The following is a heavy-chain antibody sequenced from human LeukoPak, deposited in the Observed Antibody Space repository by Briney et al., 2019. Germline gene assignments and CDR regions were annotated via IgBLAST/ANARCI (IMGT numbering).Heavy chain of an antibody. D-gene: IGHD3-22*01. Sequence: GGSLRLSCAASGFTFSSYSMNWVRQAPGKGLEWVSSISSSSSYIYYADSVKGRFTISRDNAKNSLYLQMNSLRAEDTAVYYCATSGYFPIKAFDYWGQGTLATVSS. CDR2: ISSSSSYI. J-gene: IGHJ4*02. CDR3: ATSGYFPIKAFDY. V-gene: IGHV3-21*01. CDR1: GFTFSSYS.